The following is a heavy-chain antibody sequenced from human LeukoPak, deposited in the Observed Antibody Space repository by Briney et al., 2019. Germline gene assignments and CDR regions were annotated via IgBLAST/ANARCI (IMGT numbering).Heavy chain of an antibody. D-gene: IGHD1-26*01. CDR2: IKQDGSEK. J-gene: IGHJ4*02. CDR3: ARKVGATAFDY. CDR1: GFTFSSYW. Sequence: GGSLRLSCAASGFTFSSYWMSWVRQAPGKGRECVANIKQDGSEKYYVDSVKGRFTISRDNAKNSLCLQMNSLRAEDTAVYYCARKVGATAFDYWGQGTLVTVSS. V-gene: IGHV3-7*01.